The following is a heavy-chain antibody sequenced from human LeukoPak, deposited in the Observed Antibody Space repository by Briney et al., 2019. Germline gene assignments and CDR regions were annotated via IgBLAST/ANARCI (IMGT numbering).Heavy chain of an antibody. J-gene: IGHJ4*02. CDR3: ARDSTSSYDYEDY. V-gene: IGHV3-30-3*01. CDR1: GFTFSSYA. CDR2: ISYDGSNK. Sequence: GGSLRLSCAASGFTFSSYAMHWVRQAPGKGLEWVAVISYDGSNKYYADSVKGRFTISRDNSKNTLYLQMNSLRAEDTAVYYCARDSTSSYDYEDYWGQGTLVTVSS. D-gene: IGHD5-12*01.